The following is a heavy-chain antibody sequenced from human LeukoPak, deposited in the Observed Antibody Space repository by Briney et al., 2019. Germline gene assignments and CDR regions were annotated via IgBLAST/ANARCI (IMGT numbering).Heavy chain of an antibody. D-gene: IGHD2-21*01. CDR1: GFSFSTSW. Sequence: GGSLRLSCVASGFSFSTSWMSWVRQAPGKEPEWVAIIKEDGSEKSYVDSVKGRFTISRDNAKNSLYLEMDSLRVEDTAVYYCARGGISRAAFDVWGQGTMVTVS. CDR3: ARGGISRAAFDV. J-gene: IGHJ3*01. CDR2: IKEDGSEK. V-gene: IGHV3-7*05.